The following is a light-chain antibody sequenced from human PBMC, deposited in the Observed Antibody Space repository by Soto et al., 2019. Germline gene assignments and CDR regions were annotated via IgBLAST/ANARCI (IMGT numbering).Light chain of an antibody. J-gene: IGLJ1*01. V-gene: IGLV2-14*03. CDR2: DVT. Sequence: QSALTQPASVSGSPGQSIAISCTGTSSDVGAYNYVSWYHQHPGKAPKLLIYDVTTRPSGVSNRFSGSKSGNTASLTISGLQADDEADYYCSSYTTSNTYVFGTGTKVTVL. CDR1: SSDVGAYNY. CDR3: SSYTTSNTYV.